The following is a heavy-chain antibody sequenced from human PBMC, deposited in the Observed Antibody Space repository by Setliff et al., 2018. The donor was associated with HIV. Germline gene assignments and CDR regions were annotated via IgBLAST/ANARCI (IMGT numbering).Heavy chain of an antibody. D-gene: IGHD6-6*01. J-gene: IGHJ4*02. CDR2: IYYSGSP. CDR1: GGSISSHY. Sequence: SETLSLTCTVSGGSISSHYWTWIRQPPGKELEWIWSIYYSGSPNHNPSLKSRVTMSVDTSKNQFSLKLTSVTAADTAVYSCARTDHTSSSDYWGQGTLVTVSS. CDR3: ARTDHTSSSDY. V-gene: IGHV4-59*11.